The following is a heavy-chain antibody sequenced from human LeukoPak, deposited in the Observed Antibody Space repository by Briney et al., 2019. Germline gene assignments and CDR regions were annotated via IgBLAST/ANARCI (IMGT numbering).Heavy chain of an antibody. V-gene: IGHV4-59*08. CDR3: ASYSGIYSAFEI. J-gene: IGHJ3*02. D-gene: IGHD1-26*01. CDR1: SDSISGYY. Sequence: SETLSLTCSVSSDSISGYYWSWLRQPPGKGLEWIGYIYYSGNTYYNPSLKSRVTISLDTSKNQFSLTLNAVTAADTAVYYCASYSGIYSAFEIWSQGTLVTVS. CDR2: IYYSGNT.